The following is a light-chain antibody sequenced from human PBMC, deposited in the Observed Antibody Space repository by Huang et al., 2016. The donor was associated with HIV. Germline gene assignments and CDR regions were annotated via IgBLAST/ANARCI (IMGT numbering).Light chain of an antibody. Sequence: EIMMTQSPATLSVSPGDRVTLSCRTSQSIGTKLAWYQQKPGQAPRLLMYGASTRATDIPARFSGRGSGTEFTLTISSLQSEDFAIYSCQHYKTFGRGTKLEIK. V-gene: IGKV3-15*01. CDR2: GAS. J-gene: IGKJ2*01. CDR3: QHYKT. CDR1: QSIGTK.